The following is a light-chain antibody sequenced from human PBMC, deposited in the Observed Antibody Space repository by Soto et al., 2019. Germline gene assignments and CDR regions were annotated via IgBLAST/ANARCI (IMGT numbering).Light chain of an antibody. CDR3: SSYTSSSTGV. J-gene: IGLJ1*01. Sequence: QSALTQPASVSGSPGQSITISCTGTSSDVGGYNYVSWYQQLPGKAPKLMIYEVSNRPSGVSNRFSGSKSGNTASLTISGLQAEDEADYYCSSYTSSSTGVVGSGTKLTVL. CDR2: EVS. V-gene: IGLV2-14*01. CDR1: SSDVGGYNY.